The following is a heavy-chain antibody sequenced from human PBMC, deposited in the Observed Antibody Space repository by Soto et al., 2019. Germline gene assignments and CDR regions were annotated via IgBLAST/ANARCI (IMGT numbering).Heavy chain of an antibody. CDR3: AKALDTSGFYYYYSGMDV. CDR2: ISHDGRGK. D-gene: IGHD3-22*01. J-gene: IGHJ6*02. CDR1: GFTFSRHG. Sequence: PGGSLRLSCAASGFTFSRHGIHWVRQAPGKGLEWVAVISHDGRGKYYAESVKGRFTISRDNSKNTLYLQMNSLRAEDTAKYFCAKALDTSGFYYYYSGMDVWGQGTTVTVSS. V-gene: IGHV3-30*18.